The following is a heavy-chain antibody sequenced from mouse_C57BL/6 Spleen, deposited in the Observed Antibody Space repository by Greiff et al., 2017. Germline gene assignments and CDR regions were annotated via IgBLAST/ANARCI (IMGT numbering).Heavy chain of an antibody. CDR1: GYTFTDYE. CDR3: TRGRTGSRFAY. J-gene: IGHJ3*01. D-gene: IGHD2-2*01. V-gene: IGHV1-15*01. CDR2: IDPETGGT. Sequence: VQLQQSGAELVRPGASVTLSCKASGYTFTDYEMHWVKQTPVHGLEWIGAIDPETGGTAYNQKFKGKAILTADKSSSTAYMELRSLTSEDSAVYYCTRGRTGSRFAYWGQGTLVTVSA.